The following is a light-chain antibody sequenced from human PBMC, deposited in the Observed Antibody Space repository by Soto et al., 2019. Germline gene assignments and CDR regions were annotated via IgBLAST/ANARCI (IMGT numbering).Light chain of an antibody. V-gene: IGKV1-5*01. Sequence: GDRVTITCRASQSISSYLNWYQQKPGKAPKVLIYDASSWAGGVPSRFTGSGYGTEFTLTINSLQPDDFATYYCQQYSVYWTFGQGTKVDIK. CDR3: QQYSVYWT. CDR1: QSISSY. CDR2: DAS. J-gene: IGKJ1*01.